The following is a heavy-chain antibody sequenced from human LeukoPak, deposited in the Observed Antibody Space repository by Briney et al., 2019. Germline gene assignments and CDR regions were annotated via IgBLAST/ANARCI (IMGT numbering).Heavy chain of an antibody. CDR1: GFIFSDYY. CDR2: ISSSGSSI. D-gene: IGHD5-12*01. V-gene: IGHV3-11*01. CDR3: ARDPGSGYEEHFDY. Sequence: GGSLRLTCAASGFIFSDYYMSWIRQAPGKGLEWVSYISSSGSSIYYADSVKGRFTISRDNAKDSLYLQMNSLRAEDTAVYYCARDPGSGYEEHFDYWGQGTLVTVSS. J-gene: IGHJ4*02.